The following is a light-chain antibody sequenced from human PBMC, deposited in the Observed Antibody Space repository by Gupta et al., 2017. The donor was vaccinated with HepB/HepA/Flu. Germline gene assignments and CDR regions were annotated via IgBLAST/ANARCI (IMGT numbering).Light chain of an antibody. Sequence: SSELTQDPAVSVALGQTVRITCQGYSLRSYYASWYQQKPGQAPALVIYGKNNRPSGIPDRFSGSSSGNTASLTITGAQAEDEADYYGDSRDSSGNHLVFGGGTKLTVL. CDR3: DSRDSSGNHLV. J-gene: IGLJ2*01. CDR2: GKN. CDR1: SLRSYY. V-gene: IGLV3-19*01.